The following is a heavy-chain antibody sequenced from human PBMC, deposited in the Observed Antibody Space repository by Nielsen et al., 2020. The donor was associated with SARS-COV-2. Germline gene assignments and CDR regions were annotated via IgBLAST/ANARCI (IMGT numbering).Heavy chain of an antibody. CDR2: MSRSGART. CDR3: ARDQDFYDSSGFDY. D-gene: IGHD3-22*01. CDR1: GFTFSEFY. J-gene: IGHJ4*02. V-gene: IGHV3-11*05. Sequence: GGSLRLSCEGSGFTFSEFYMTWIRQAPGKGLEWIPHMSRSGARTKSADSVKGRFTISRDNAKNSLYLQMNSLRAEDTAVYYCARDQDFYDSSGFDYWGQGTLVTVSS.